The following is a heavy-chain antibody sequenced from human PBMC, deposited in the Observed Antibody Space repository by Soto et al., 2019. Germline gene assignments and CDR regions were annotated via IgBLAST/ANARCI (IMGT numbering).Heavy chain of an antibody. CDR3: AYSPGWYRHDV. J-gene: IGHJ3*01. D-gene: IGHD6-19*01. CDR2: TLHSGST. CDR1: GDSISSSKW. V-gene: IGHV4-4*02. Sequence: QVQLQESGPGLVKPSGTLSLTCAVSGDSISSSKWWTWDRQPPGKGLEWIGDTLHSGSTNYNPSLNTCISIADEKSKNQFSLELTAVTAADTAVYYCAYSPGWYRHDVWGQGTLVIVSP.